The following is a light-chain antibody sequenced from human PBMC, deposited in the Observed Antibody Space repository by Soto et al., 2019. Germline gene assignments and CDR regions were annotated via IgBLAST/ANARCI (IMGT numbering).Light chain of an antibody. V-gene: IGKV1-12*02. CDR1: QGIDNW. CDR2: AAS. Sequence: DIQMTQSPSSLSASVGDRVTITCRASQGIDNWLAWYQQKPGKAPTLLIYAASSLQRGVPSRFSGSGSGTEFTLTINSLQPADFASYFCQQAKSFPWTFGQGTRVEIK. J-gene: IGKJ1*01. CDR3: QQAKSFPWT.